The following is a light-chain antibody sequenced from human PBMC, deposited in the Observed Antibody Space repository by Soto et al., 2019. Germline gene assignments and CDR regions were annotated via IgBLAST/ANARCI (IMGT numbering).Light chain of an antibody. V-gene: IGKV3-20*01. CDR3: QQYGSSPT. J-gene: IGKJ4*01. CDR2: GAS. CDR1: QSVSSSY. Sequence: EIVLTQSPGTLSLSPGERATLSCRASQSVSSSYLAWYQQKPGQAPRLLIYGASSRATGIPDRSSGSGSGTDFTLTISRLEPEAFAAYYCQQYGSSPTFGGGTKVEIK.